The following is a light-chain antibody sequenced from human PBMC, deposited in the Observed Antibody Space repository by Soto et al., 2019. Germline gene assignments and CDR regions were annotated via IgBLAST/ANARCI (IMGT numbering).Light chain of an antibody. Sequence: QSALTQPASVPGSPGQSISISCIGTSSDVGAFNYVSWYQHHPGKAPQLIIYDVTSRPSGVSNRFSASKSGNTASLTISGLQAEDEADYYCSSYTTRNTEVFGTGTKSTVL. CDR2: DVT. V-gene: IGLV2-14*03. CDR1: SSDVGAFNY. CDR3: SSYTTRNTEV. J-gene: IGLJ1*01.